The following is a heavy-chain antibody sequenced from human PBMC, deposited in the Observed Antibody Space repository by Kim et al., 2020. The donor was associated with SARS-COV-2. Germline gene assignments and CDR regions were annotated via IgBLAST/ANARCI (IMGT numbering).Heavy chain of an antibody. CDR3: ARDFFYGSGSPMDV. V-gene: IGHV4-59*01. Sequence: SETLSLTCTVSGGSINSYYWSWIRQPPGKGLEWIGYIYYSGLTNYNPSLKSRVTISVDASKNQFSLKLSSVTAADTAVYYCARDFFYGSGSPMDVWGQGTTVTVSS. D-gene: IGHD3-10*01. CDR2: IYYSGLT. J-gene: IGHJ6*02. CDR1: GGSINSYY.